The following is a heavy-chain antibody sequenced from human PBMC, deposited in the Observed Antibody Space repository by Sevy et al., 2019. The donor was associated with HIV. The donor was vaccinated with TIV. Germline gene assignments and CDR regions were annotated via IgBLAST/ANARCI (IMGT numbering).Heavy chain of an antibody. CDR1: GFTFSDYY. CDR2: ISSSCSTI. D-gene: IGHD3-16*02. J-gene: IGHJ4*02. Sequence: GGSLRLSCAASGFTFSDYYMSWIRQAPGKGLEWVSYISSSCSTIYYADSVKGRFTISRDNANNSLYLQMSILRAEDTAVYYCARDPGIYYDYVWGSYRQPYYFDYWGQGALVTVSS. CDR3: ARDPGIYYDYVWGSYRQPYYFDY. V-gene: IGHV3-11*01.